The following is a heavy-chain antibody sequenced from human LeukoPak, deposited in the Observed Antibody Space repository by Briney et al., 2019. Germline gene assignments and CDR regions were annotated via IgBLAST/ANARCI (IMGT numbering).Heavy chain of an antibody. D-gene: IGHD3-10*01. CDR2: IYHSGST. CDR3: ARDNGLWFGDADYYFDY. J-gene: IGHJ4*02. V-gene: IGHV4-38-2*02. CDR1: GYSISSGYY. Sequence: NTSETLSLTCTVSGYSISSGYYWGWIRQPPGKGLEWIGSIYHSGSTNYNPSLKSRVTMSVDTSKNQFSLKLSSVTAADTAVYYCARDNGLWFGDADYYFDYWGQGTLVTVSS.